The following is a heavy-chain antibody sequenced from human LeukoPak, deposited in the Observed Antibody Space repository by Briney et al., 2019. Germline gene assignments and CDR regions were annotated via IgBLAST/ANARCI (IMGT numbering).Heavy chain of an antibody. D-gene: IGHD3-16*01. V-gene: IGHV1-8*02. CDR3: ASGAVTMGDY. Sequence: ASVKVSCKASGYTFTSYAINWVRQAPGQGLEWMGWMIPNSGITSYAQKFQGRVTMTRNKSISTAYMELSSLRSEDTAVYYCASGAVTMGDYWGQGALVGVSS. CDR2: MIPNSGIT. CDR1: GYTFTSYA. J-gene: IGHJ4*02.